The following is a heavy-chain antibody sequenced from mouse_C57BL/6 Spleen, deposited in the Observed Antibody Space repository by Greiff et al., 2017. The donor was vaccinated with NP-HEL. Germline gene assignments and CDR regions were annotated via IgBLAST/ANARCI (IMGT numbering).Heavy chain of an antibody. CDR2: IDPANGTT. V-gene: IGHV14-3*01. J-gene: IGHJ1*03. CDR1: GFNIKNNY. D-gene: IGHD1-1*01. CDR3: ARCGYYDSNWYFDV. Sequence: VQLQQSVAELVRPGASVKLSCTASGFNIKNNYMHWVKQRPEQGLEWIGRIDPANGTTKYAPKFQGKATITADTSSLTAYLQLSSLTSEDTAIYYGARCGYYDSNWYFDVWGTGTTVTVSS.